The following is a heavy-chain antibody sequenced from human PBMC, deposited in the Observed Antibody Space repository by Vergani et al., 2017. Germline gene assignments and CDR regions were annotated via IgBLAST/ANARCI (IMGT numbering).Heavy chain of an antibody. CDR2: IIPIFGTA. CDR1: GYTFTDYY. D-gene: IGHD5-18*01. V-gene: IGHV1-69*13. Sequence: VQLVQSGAEVKKPGATVKISCKVSGYTFTDYYMHWVQQAPGKGLEWMGGIIPIFGTANYAQKFQGRVTITADESTSTAYMELSSLRSEDTAVYYCTTGGYSYGGLYYFDYWGQGTLVTVSS. J-gene: IGHJ4*02. CDR3: TTGGYSYGGLYYFDY.